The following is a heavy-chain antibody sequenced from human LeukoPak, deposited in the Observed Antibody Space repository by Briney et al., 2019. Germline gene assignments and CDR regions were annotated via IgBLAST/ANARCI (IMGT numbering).Heavy chain of an antibody. Sequence: GGSLRLSCAASGFTFSNSAMSWVRQAPGKGLDWVSAISGSGANTYYADSVKGRFTISRDNSKNTLYLQMNSLRAEDTAVYFCARDVGKIGVAGGYWGQGTLVTVSS. V-gene: IGHV3-23*01. D-gene: IGHD6-19*01. CDR2: ISGSGANT. CDR3: ARDVGKIGVAGGY. CDR1: GFTFSNSA. J-gene: IGHJ4*02.